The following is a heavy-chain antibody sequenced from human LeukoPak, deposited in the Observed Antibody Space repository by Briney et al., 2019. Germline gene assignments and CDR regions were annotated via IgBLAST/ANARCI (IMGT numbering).Heavy chain of an antibody. CDR3: ASAATLRITMTGRFGYFDY. D-gene: IGHD3-22*01. CDR1: GGSISSGGYS. V-gene: IGHV4-30-2*01. J-gene: IGHJ4*02. Sequence: SETLSLTCAVSGGSISSGGYSWSWIRQPPGRGLEWIGYIYHSGSTYYNPSLKSRVTISVDRSKNQFSLKLSSVTAADTAVYYRASAATLRITMTGRFGYFDYWGQGTLVIVSS. CDR2: IYHSGST.